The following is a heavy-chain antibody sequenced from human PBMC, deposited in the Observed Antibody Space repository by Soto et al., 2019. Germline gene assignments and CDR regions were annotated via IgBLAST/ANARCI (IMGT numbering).Heavy chain of an antibody. CDR1: GGSFSGYY. J-gene: IGHJ6*02. CDR2: INHSGST. CDR3: ARVVKGVVITYYYYGMDV. D-gene: IGHD3-3*01. Sequence: PSETLSLTCAVYGGSFSGYYWSWIRQPPGKGLEWIGEINHSGSTNYNPSLKSRVTISVDTSKNQFSLKLSSVTAADTAVYYCARVVKGVVITYYYYGMDVWGQGTTVTVSS. V-gene: IGHV4-34*01.